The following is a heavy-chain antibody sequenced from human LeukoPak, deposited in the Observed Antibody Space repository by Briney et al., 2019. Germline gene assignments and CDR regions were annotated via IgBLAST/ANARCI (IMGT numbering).Heavy chain of an antibody. J-gene: IGHJ6*02. CDR2: IYYSGSGTT. V-gene: IGHV4-34*01. CDR1: GGSFSGNH. Sequence: SETLSLTCAVFGGSFSGNHWTWIRQPPGKGLEWIGCIYYSGSGTTYYNPSLKSRVTISADTTKNQFSLNLYSVTAADTAVYYCHGEKWVHGLDVWSQGTTVTVSS. CDR3: HGEKWVHGLDV. D-gene: IGHD1-26*01.